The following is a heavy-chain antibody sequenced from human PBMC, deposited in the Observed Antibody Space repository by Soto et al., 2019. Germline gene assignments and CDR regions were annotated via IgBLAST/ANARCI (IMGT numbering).Heavy chain of an antibody. CDR2: INSDGSDI. CDR1: GFTFRGYW. CDR3: AKWGMYNSGYLDY. J-gene: IGHJ4*02. D-gene: IGHD6-25*01. Sequence: EVQLVESGGTLVQPGGSLRLSCAASGFTFRGYWMYWVRQAPGKGLVWVSRINSDGSDISYADSVKGRFTIPIDNAKKTLYLQLNTLEAGDTTVYYCAKWGMYNSGYLDYWGLGNLVTVSS. V-gene: IGHV3-74*01.